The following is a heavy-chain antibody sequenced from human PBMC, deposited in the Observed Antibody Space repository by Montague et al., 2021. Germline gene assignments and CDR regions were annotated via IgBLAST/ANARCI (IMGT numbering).Heavy chain of an antibody. V-gene: IGHV4-4*02. J-gene: IGHJ4*02. Sequence: SETLSLTCAVSGGSISSNNWCSWVRQPPGKGLEWVGEIYHSGSTNYNPSLKSRVTISVDKSKNRFSLKLKYVTAADTAVYYCARGDSSGWNPLFDNWGQGTLVTVSS. D-gene: IGHD6-19*01. CDR2: IYHSGST. CDR3: ARGDSSGWNPLFDN. CDR1: GGSISSNNW.